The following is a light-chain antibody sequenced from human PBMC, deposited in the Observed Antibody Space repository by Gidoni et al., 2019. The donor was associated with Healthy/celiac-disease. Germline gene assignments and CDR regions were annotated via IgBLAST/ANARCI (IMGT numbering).Light chain of an antibody. CDR3: QQYNSFIT. CDR1: QSISSW. CDR2: KAS. J-gene: IGKJ3*01. V-gene: IGKV1-5*03. Sequence: DIQMTPSPSTLSASVGDRVTITCRASQSISSWLAWYQQKPGKAPKLLIYKASSLESGVPSRFSGSGSGTEFTLTISSLQPDDFATYYCQQYNSFITFGPGTKVEIK.